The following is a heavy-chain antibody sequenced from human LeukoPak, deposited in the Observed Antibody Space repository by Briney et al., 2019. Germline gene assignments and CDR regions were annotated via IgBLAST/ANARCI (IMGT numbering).Heavy chain of an antibody. CDR2: IYSRESP. CDR1: GGSIISYS. Sequence: SETLSLTCTVSGGSIISYSWSWMRQPAGKGLEWIGRIYSRESPNYNPSLKSRVIMSVDKSKNQFSLKLRSVTAADTAVYYCAREWHHVFDYWGQGNLVTVSS. V-gene: IGHV4-4*07. CDR3: AREWHHVFDY. J-gene: IGHJ4*02. D-gene: IGHD5-12*01.